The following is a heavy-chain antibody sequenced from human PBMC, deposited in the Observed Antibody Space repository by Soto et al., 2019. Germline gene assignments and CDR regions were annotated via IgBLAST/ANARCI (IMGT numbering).Heavy chain of an antibody. D-gene: IGHD3-16*02. Sequence: QVQLQESGPGLVQPSETLSLTCVGASFGTYYWSWIRQPPGKGLEWLGYIFSSEHFKYNPSLKSPPSLSVDASMHHVSLSLTSVTAADTAVYYCAREGGGYRVDHWGQGTLVTVSS. CDR1: ASFGTYY. V-gene: IGHV4-59*01. J-gene: IGHJ4*02. CDR3: AREGGGYRVDH. CDR2: IFSSEHF.